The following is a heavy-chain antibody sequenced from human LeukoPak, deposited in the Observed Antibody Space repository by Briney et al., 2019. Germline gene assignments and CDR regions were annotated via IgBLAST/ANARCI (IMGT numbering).Heavy chain of an antibody. J-gene: IGHJ4*02. CDR2: IYYSGST. D-gene: IGHD3-3*01. CDR3: ASGFARITIFGVAPEPFDY. Sequence: SETLSLTCTVSGGSISSSSYYWGWIRQPPGKGLEWIGSIYYSGSTYYNPSLKSRVTISVDTSKNQFSLKLSSVTAADTAVYYCASGFARITIFGVAPEPFDYWGQGTLVTVSS. CDR1: GGSISSSSYY. V-gene: IGHV4-39*01.